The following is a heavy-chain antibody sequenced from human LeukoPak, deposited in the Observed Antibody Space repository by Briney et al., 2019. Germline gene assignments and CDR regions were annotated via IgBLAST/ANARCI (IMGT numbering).Heavy chain of an antibody. V-gene: IGHV4-34*01. Sequence: PSETLSLTCAVYGGSFSGYYWSWIRQPPGKGLEWIGEISHSGSSTYNASLKGRVVISLDTSKSHFSLSLISVTAADTAVYYCARGEWRPYGSGSYRYWGQGTLVTVSS. CDR3: ARGEWRPYGSGSYRY. J-gene: IGHJ4*02. CDR2: ISHSGSS. CDR1: GGSFSGYY. D-gene: IGHD3-10*01.